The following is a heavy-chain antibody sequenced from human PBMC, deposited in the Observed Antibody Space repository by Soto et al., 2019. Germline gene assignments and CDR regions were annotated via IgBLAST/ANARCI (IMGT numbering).Heavy chain of an antibody. D-gene: IGHD3-3*01. CDR3: ARDSNKYSRRRRSGFDI. V-gene: IGHV3-30-3*01. J-gene: IGHJ3*02. CDR2: ISDVGSNK. Sequence: ESGGGVVQSGRSLRLSCAASGFTFNFFSLHWVRQAPGKGLEWVAVISDVGSNKYYADFVKGRFTISRDNSKNTLYLEMNSLRTEDTAVYYCARDSNKYSRRRRSGFDIWGQGTMVTVSS. CDR1: GFTFNFFS.